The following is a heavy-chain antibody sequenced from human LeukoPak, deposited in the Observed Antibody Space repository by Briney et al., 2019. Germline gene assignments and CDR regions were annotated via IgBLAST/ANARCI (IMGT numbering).Heavy chain of an antibody. CDR2: IIPILGIA. CDR3: ARDRAYDSSGGY. CDR1: GGTFSSYA. J-gene: IGHJ4*02. V-gene: IGHV1-69*04. D-gene: IGHD3-22*01. Sequence: SVKVSCKASGGTFSSYAISWVRQAPGQGLEWMGRIIPILGIANYAQKFQGRVTITADKSTSTAYMELSSLRSEDTAVYYCARDRAYDSSGGYWGQGTLVTVSS.